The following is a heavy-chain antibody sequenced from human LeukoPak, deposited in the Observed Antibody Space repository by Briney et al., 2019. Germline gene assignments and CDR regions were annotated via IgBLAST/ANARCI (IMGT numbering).Heavy chain of an antibody. J-gene: IGHJ4*02. Sequence: GGSLRLSCAASGFTFSDYYMSWIRQAAGRGLEWVSYFSSSRSYTNYTNSVKGRVTIFRDNAKYSLNLQMNSLRAEDTARYYCARSRREGYIPEVDYWGQGTLVTVSS. CDR1: GFTFSDYY. D-gene: IGHD5-24*01. CDR2: FSSSRSYT. V-gene: IGHV3-11*03. CDR3: ARSRREGYIPEVDY.